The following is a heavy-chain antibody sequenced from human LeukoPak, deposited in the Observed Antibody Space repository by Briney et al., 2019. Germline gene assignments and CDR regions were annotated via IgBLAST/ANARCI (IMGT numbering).Heavy chain of an antibody. CDR2: INPNSGGT. J-gene: IGHJ4*02. Sequence: GASVKVSCKASGYTFTGYYMHWVRQAPGQGLEWMGWINPNSGGTNYAQKFQGRVTMTRDTSISTAYMELSRLRSDDTAVYYCARGGILHYGSGNDMGYWGQGTLVTVSS. V-gene: IGHV1-2*02. CDR1: GYTFTGYY. D-gene: IGHD3-10*01. CDR3: ARGGILHYGSGNDMGY.